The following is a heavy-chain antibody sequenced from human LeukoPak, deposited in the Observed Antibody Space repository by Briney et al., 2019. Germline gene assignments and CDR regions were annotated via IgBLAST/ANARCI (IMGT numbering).Heavy chain of an antibody. V-gene: IGHV3-48*03. J-gene: IGHJ4*02. Sequence: PGGSLRLSCAASGFTFSSYEMNWVRQAPGKGLEWVSYISSSGNTIYYADSVKGRFTISRDNAKNSLYLQMNSLRAEDTAVYYCARGRYYDRCFDYWGQGTLVTVSS. CDR1: GFTFSSYE. D-gene: IGHD3-22*01. CDR3: ARGRYYDRCFDY. CDR2: ISSSGNTI.